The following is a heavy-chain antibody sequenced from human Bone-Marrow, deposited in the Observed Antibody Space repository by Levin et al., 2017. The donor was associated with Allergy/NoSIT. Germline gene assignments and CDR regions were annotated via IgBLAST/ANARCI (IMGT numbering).Heavy chain of an antibody. CDR3: ARVIVGYGDYKEGSWFDP. CDR2: IYYSGST. V-gene: IGHV4-59*01. CDR1: GGSISSYY. J-gene: IGHJ5*02. Sequence: RASETLSLTCTVSGGSISSYYWSWIRQPPGKGLEWIGYIYYSGSTNYNPSLKSRVTISVDTSKNQFSLKLSSVTAADTAVYYCARVIVGYGDYKEGSWFDPWGQGTLVTVSS. D-gene: IGHD4-17*01.